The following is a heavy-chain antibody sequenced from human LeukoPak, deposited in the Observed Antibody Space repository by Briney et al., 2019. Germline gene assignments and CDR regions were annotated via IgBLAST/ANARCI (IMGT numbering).Heavy chain of an antibody. J-gene: IGHJ4*02. CDR2: ISGSSSYI. CDR1: GFTFSSYS. CDR3: ARVGLYSGSHEFDY. V-gene: IGHV3-21*01. Sequence: PGGSLRLSCAASGFTFSSYSMNWVRQAPGKGLEWVSSISGSSSYIYYADSVQGRFTISRDNAKNSLWLQMNSLRAEDTAVYYCARVGLYSGSHEFDYWGQGTLVTVSS. D-gene: IGHD1-26*01.